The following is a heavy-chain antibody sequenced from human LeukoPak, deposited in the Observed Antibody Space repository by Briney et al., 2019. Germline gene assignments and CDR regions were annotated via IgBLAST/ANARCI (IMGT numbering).Heavy chain of an antibody. CDR3: AGTPVDRTLQLSAFDM. CDR2: IYHSGDT. Sequence: PETLSLTCAVYTGSFSAHYWSWIRHSPGKGLEWIGDIYHSGDTNCNPSLKTRVTMSVDTSKNQFSLKANSVTAADTAVYYCAGTPVDRTLQLSAFDMWGQGTSVTVSS. J-gene: IGHJ3*02. V-gene: IGHV4-34*01. CDR1: TGSFSAHY. D-gene: IGHD1-7*01.